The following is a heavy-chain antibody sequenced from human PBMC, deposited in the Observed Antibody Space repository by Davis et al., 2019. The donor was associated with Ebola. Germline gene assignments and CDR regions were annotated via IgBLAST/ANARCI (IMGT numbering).Heavy chain of an antibody. CDR3: ARSAGYSGSYFDY. V-gene: IGHV4-61*01. Sequence: GSLRLSCTVSGGSVSSGSYYWSWIRQPPGKGLEWIGYIYYSGSTNYNPSLKSRVTISVDTSKNQFSLKLSSVTAADTAVYYCARSAGYSGSYFDYWGQGTLVTVSS. CDR1: GGSVSSGSYY. D-gene: IGHD1-26*01. J-gene: IGHJ4*02. CDR2: IYYSGST.